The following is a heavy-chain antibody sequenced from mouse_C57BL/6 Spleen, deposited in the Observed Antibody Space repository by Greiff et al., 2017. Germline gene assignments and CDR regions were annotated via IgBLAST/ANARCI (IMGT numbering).Heavy chain of an antibody. D-gene: IGHD2-4*01. V-gene: IGHV2-2*01. J-gene: IGHJ2*01. Sequence: VKVVESGPGLVQPSQSLSITCTVSGFSLTSYGVHWVRQSPGKGLEWLGVIWSGGSTDYNAAFISRLSISKDNSKSQVFFKMNSLQAADTAIYYCARTSLYDYDEGGYWDYWGQGTTLTVSS. CDR2: IWSGGST. CDR3: ARTSLYDYDEGGYWDY. CDR1: GFSLTSYG.